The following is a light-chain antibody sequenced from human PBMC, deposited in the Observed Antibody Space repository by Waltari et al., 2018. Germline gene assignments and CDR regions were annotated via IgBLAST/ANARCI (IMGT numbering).Light chain of an antibody. Sequence: DIVMTQSPECLGVSLGERATINCKSSQDVTNSLSWYKQQPGQPPELLIYWASTRESGVPDRFSGSGFGTDFTLTIRSLQAEDVAVYYCLQRYTTPFTFGPGTRVDI. V-gene: IGKV4-1*01. CDR3: LQRYTTPFT. CDR1: QDVTNS. J-gene: IGKJ3*01. CDR2: WAS.